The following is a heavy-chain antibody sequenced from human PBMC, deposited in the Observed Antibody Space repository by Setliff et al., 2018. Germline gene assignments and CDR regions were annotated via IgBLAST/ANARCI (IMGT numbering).Heavy chain of an antibody. CDR3: ARSPPTVVVTAINYYYYMDV. CDR2: ISAYNGNA. J-gene: IGHJ6*03. D-gene: IGHD2-21*02. V-gene: IGHV1-18*01. Sequence: ASVKVSCKASGYTFTSYGISWVRQAPGQGLEWMGWISAYNGNANYAQKLQGRLTMTTDVSTSTDYMELRSLRSDDTAVYYCARSPPTVVVTAINYYYYMDVWGKGTTVTVSS. CDR1: GYTFTSYG.